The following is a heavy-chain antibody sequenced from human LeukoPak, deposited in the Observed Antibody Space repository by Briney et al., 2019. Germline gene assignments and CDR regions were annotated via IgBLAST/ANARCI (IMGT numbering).Heavy chain of an antibody. CDR2: ISSSSSTI. J-gene: IGHJ3*02. CDR3: ARDVNIVATITDAFDI. Sequence: GGSLRLSCAASGFTFSSYSMNWVRQAPGKGLEWVSYISSSSSTIYYADSVKGRFTISRDNAKNSLYLQMNSLRAEDTAVYYCARDVNIVATITDAFDIWGQGTMVTVSS. V-gene: IGHV3-48*01. CDR1: GFTFSSYS. D-gene: IGHD5-12*01.